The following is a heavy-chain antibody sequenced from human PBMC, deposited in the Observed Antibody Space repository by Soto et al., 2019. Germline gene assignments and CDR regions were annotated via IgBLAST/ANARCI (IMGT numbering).Heavy chain of an antibody. D-gene: IGHD4-17*01. Sequence: QVQLVESGGGVVQPGRSLRLSCAASGFTFSSYAMHWVRQAPGKGLEWVAVISYDGSNKYYADSVKGRFTISRDNSKNTLYLQMNGLRAEDTAVYYCAREQVMTTVIGWFDPWGQGTLVTVSS. CDR1: GFTFSSYA. J-gene: IGHJ5*02. V-gene: IGHV3-30-3*01. CDR3: AREQVMTTVIGWFDP. CDR2: ISYDGSNK.